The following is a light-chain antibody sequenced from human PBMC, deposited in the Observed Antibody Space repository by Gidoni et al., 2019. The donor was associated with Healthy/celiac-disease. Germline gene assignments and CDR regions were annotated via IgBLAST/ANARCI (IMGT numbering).Light chain of an antibody. CDR2: AAS. Sequence: IQLTHSASFLSASVGDRVTITCWASQGISSYLAWYQQKPGKAPKLLIYAASTLQSGVPSRFSGRGSGTEFTLTISSLQPEDFATYYCQQLNSYPPTFGPGTKVDIK. CDR1: QGISSY. V-gene: IGKV1-9*01. J-gene: IGKJ3*01. CDR3: QQLNSYPPT.